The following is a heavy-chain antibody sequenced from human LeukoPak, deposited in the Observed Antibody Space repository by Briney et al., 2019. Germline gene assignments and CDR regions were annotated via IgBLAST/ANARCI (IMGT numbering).Heavy chain of an antibody. Sequence: ASVKVSCKASGYTFSSYGITWVRQAPGQGLEWMGWISVYNGDTNYAQKVQSRVTMTTDTSTTTAYMELRSLRPDDTAVYYCARDTYSSDWPKYSYYAMDLWGQGTTVTVSS. V-gene: IGHV1-18*01. CDR3: ARDTYSSDWPKYSYYAMDL. D-gene: IGHD6-25*01. CDR1: GYTFSSYG. CDR2: ISVYNGDT. J-gene: IGHJ6*02.